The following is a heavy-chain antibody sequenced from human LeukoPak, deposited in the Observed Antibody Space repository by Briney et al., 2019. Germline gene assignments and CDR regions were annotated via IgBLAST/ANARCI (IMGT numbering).Heavy chain of an antibody. Sequence: PGGSLRLSCSASGFTFSNFWMHWVRQTPGKGLVWVSHIQSDGSTTGYADSAKGRFTISRDNAESTLYLLMNSLRAEDTAVYYCVRDLPGIGIDYWGQGTLVAVSS. J-gene: IGHJ4*02. CDR3: VRDLPGIGIDY. D-gene: IGHD2-15*01. CDR2: IQSDGSTT. CDR1: GFTFSNFW. V-gene: IGHV3-74*01.